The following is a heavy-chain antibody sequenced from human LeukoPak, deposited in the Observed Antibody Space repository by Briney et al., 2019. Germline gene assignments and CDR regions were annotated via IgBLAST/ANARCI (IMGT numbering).Heavy chain of an antibody. CDR2: IHHSGST. V-gene: IGHV4-38-2*01. CDR1: GYSISSGFY. D-gene: IGHD3-3*01. CDR3: ASARFTIFGVVLDAFDI. Sequence: SETLSLTCGVSGYSISSGFYWGWIRQPPGKGLEWIGSIHHSGSTYYNPSLKSRVTKSVDTSKNQFSLKLSSVTAADTAVYYCASARFTIFGVVLDAFDIWGQGTMVTVSS. J-gene: IGHJ3*02.